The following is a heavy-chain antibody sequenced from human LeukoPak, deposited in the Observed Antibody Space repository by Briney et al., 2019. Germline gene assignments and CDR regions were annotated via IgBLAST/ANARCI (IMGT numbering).Heavy chain of an antibody. CDR2: INPDGNKK. V-gene: IGHV3-7*01. Sequence: GGSLRLSCAASGFTFSNAYMNWVRQAPGKGLEWVASINPDGNKKYSADSVKGRFTTSRDNAENSLYLQMNSLRVEDTAFYYCARDLAYSRLDYWGQGMLVTVSS. J-gene: IGHJ4*02. CDR1: GFTFSNAY. CDR3: ARDLAYSRLDY. D-gene: IGHD5-18*01.